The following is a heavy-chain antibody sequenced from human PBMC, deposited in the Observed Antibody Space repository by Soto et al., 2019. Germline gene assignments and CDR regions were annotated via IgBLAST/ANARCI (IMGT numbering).Heavy chain of an antibody. V-gene: IGHV4-30-4*01. J-gene: IGHJ5*02. Sequence: QVHLEESGPGLVKASQTLTLTCTVSGDYINSGDYYWTWIRQSPGKGLEWLAYIYKTGTSYYNPSLRSRLFISIDMSINRFSLQVTSVTGADTAFYYCARSLSASSGWFDPWGQGTLVTVSS. CDR2: IYKTGTS. CDR1: GDYINSGDYY. CDR3: ARSLSASSGWFDP. D-gene: IGHD6-6*01.